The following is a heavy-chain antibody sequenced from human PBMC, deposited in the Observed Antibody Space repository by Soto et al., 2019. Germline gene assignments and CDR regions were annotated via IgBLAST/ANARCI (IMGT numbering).Heavy chain of an antibody. CDR1: GGTFSSYT. D-gene: IGHD3-16*02. CDR2: IIPLLGIA. J-gene: IGHJ4*02. CDR3: AISWGSYRVFDY. V-gene: IGHV1-69*02. Sequence: QVQLVQSGAEVKKPGSSVKLSCKASGGTFSSYTISLVRQASGQGLEWMGRIIPLLGIANYAEKFQGRVTITADKSTRTAYMELSSLRSEDTGVYYWAISWGSYRVFDYWGQGTLVTVSS.